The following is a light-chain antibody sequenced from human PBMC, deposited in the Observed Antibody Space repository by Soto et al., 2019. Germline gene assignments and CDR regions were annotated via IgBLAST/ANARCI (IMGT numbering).Light chain of an antibody. Sequence: QAVVTQETSFSVSPGGTVTLTCGLTSGSVSTSYYPSWYQQTPGQAPRTLIYSINTRSSGVPDRFSGSILGNKAALTITGAQADDESDYYCVLYMGNGIRVFGGGTKVTVL. CDR3: VLYMGNGIRV. J-gene: IGLJ3*02. V-gene: IGLV8-61*01. CDR1: SGSVSTSYY. CDR2: SIN.